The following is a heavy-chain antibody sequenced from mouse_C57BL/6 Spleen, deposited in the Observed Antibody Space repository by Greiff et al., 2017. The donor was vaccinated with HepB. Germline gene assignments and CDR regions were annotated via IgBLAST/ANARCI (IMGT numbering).Heavy chain of an antibody. CDR2: IDPEDGDT. V-gene: IGHV14-1*01. CDR3: TAGYYSNYRYFDV. CDR1: GFNIKDYY. Sequence: DVKLVESGAELVRPGASVKLSCTASGFNIKDYYMHWVKQRPEQGLEWIGRIDPEDGDTEYAPKFQGKATMTADTSSNTAYLQLSSLTSEDTAVYYCTAGYYSNYRYFDVWGTGTTVTVSS. J-gene: IGHJ1*03. D-gene: IGHD2-5*01.